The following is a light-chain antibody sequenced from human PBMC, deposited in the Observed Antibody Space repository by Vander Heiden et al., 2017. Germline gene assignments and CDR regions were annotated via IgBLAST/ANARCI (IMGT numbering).Light chain of an antibody. CDR2: DVS. Sequence: QSALTQPASVSWSPGQSITISCTGTSSDVGGYNYVSWYQQHPGKAPKLMSYDVSNRPSGVSNRFSGSKSGNTASLTISGLQAEDEADYYCSSYTSSSTLGVFGGGTKLTVL. CDR3: SSYTSSSTLGV. J-gene: IGLJ2*01. CDR1: SSDVGGYNY. V-gene: IGLV2-14*01.